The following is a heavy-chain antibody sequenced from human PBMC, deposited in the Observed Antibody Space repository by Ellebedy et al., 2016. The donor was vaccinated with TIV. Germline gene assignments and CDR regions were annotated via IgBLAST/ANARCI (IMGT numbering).Heavy chain of an antibody. J-gene: IGHJ4*02. CDR1: GFTFSSYNM. V-gene: IGHV4-4*02. Sequence: MPGGSLRLSCAASGFTFSSYNMNWVRQPPGKGLDWIGEIYHSGTTNYNPSLRSRVTISFDKSKNQFSLRLSSVTAADTAVYYCARVAAGTWGGIDFWGPGTLVTVSS. D-gene: IGHD6-13*01. CDR2: IYHSGTT. CDR3: ARVAAGTWGGIDF.